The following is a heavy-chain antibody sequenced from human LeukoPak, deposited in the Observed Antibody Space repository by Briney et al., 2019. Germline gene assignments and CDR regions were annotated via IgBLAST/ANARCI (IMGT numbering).Heavy chain of an antibody. CDR3: ARDGYSSSSYYYFDY. CDR1: GGSFSGYY. CDR2: INHSGST. J-gene: IGHJ4*02. Sequence: SETLSLTCAVYGGSFSGYYWSWIRQPPGKGLEWIGEINHSGSTNYNPSLKSRVTISVDTSKNQFSLKLSPVAAADTAVYYCARDGYSSSSYYYFDYWGQGTLVTVSS. D-gene: IGHD6-6*01. V-gene: IGHV4-34*01.